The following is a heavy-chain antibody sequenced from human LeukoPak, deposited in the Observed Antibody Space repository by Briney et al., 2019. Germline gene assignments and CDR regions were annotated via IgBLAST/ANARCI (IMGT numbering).Heavy chain of an antibody. J-gene: IGHJ4*02. CDR1: GFTFSDYD. D-gene: IGHD3-16*01. CDR2: ISGLSSYT. CDR3: GRAFPPLRTSSAGDL. Sequence: TGGSLRLSCSASGFTFSDYDMNWVRQAPGKGLEWVSSISGLSSYTYYGESVKGRFSISRDNAKNSLYLQMNSLGAADTATYYCGRAFPPLRTSSAGDLWGQGILVTVSS. V-gene: IGHV3-21*01.